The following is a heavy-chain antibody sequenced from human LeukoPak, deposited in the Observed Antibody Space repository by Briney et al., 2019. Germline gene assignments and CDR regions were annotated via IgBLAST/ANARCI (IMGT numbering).Heavy chain of an antibody. D-gene: IGHD6-13*01. J-gene: IGHJ4*02. CDR1: GFSVSSNF. CDR3: ARVGVFSSSWSLH. Sequence: GGSLRLSCVASGFSVSSNFMSWVRQAPGKGLEWVSVIYSGGNTNYADSVRGRFTLSRDNAKNSLYLQMNSLRAEDTAVYYCARVGVFSSSWSLHWGQGTLVTVSS. V-gene: IGHV3-53*01. CDR2: IYSGGNT.